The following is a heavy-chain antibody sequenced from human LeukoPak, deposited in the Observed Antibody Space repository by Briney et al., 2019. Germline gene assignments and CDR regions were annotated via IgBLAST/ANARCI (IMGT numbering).Heavy chain of an antibody. Sequence: SGGSLRLSCAASGFTFSSYGMHWVRQAPGKGLEWVAVIWYDGSNKYYADSVKGRFTISRDNSKNTLYLQMSSLRAEDTAVYYCARDEAYCGGDCPSGDYWGQGTLVTVSS. D-gene: IGHD2-21*02. CDR1: GFTFSSYG. CDR3: ARDEAYCGGDCPSGDY. V-gene: IGHV3-33*01. CDR2: IWYDGSNK. J-gene: IGHJ4*02.